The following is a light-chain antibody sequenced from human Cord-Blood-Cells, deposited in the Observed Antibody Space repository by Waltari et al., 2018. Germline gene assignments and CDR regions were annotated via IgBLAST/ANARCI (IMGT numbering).Light chain of an antibody. J-gene: IGKJ1*01. Sequence: IVLTQSPATLSLSPRERATPSCRASQSVRSSYLPWYQQKPGQAPRVRIYGASSRASGIPDECSGSGSGRDFTLTISRMEAEDVAGDYCQQYGSPPRRFGQGTKVEIK. CDR1: QSVRSSY. V-gene: IGKV3-20*01. CDR3: QQYGSPPRR. CDR2: GAS.